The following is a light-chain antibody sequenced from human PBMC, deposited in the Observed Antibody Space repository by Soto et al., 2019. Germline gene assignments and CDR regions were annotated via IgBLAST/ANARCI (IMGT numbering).Light chain of an antibody. Sequence: IVLTQSPGALSLSTGERATLSCRASQSVSNNYLAWYQQKPGQAPRLLIYGASNRATGIPDRFSGSGSGTDFTLTISRLEPEDFAVYYCQQYGNSPQTFGQRGKVDIK. CDR2: GAS. V-gene: IGKV3-20*01. CDR1: QSVSNNY. CDR3: QQYGNSPQT. J-gene: IGKJ1*01.